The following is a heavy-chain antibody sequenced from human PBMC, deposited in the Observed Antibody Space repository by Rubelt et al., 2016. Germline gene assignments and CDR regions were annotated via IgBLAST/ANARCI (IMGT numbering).Heavy chain of an antibody. Sequence: QLQLQESGPGLVKPSETLSLTCTVSGGSISSSSYYWGWIRQPPGKGLEWIGSIYYSGSTYYNPSLTGRVTISVDTSKNQFSLRLSSVTAADTAVYYCARPDRFAFYVELWGQGTLVTVSS. D-gene: IGHD1-26*01. CDR2: IYYSGST. CDR1: GGSISSSSYY. V-gene: IGHV4-39*01. CDR3: ARPDRFAFYVEL. J-gene: IGHJ4*02.